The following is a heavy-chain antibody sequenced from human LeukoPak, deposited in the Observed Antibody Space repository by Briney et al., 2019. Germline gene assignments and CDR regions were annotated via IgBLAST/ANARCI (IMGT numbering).Heavy chain of an antibody. D-gene: IGHD3-22*01. Sequence: GGSLRLSCAASGFTFSSYGMSWVRQAPGKGLEWVSSISSSSSYIYYADSVKGRFTISRDNAKNSLYLQMNSLRAEDTAVYYCARGDLGYYDSSFDPWGQGTLVTVSS. CDR2: ISSSSSYI. CDR3: ARGDLGYYDSSFDP. V-gene: IGHV3-21*01. J-gene: IGHJ5*02. CDR1: GFTFSSYG.